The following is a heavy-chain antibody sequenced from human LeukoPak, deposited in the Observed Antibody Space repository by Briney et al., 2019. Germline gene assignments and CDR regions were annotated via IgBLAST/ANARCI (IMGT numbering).Heavy chain of an antibody. D-gene: IGHD1-1*01. CDR1: GYTFTGYY. Sequence: ASVKVSCKASGYTFTGYYMHWVRQAPGQGLEWMGWINPNSGGTNYAQKFQGRVTMTRATSISTAYMELSRLRSDDTAVYYCARGQLRLRSPLYNWNVGGYWGQGTLVTVSS. V-gene: IGHV1-2*02. CDR3: ARGQLRLRSPLYNWNVGGY. CDR2: INPNSGGT. J-gene: IGHJ4*02.